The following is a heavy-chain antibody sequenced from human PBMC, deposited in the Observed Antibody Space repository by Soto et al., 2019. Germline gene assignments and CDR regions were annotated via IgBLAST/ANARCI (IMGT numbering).Heavy chain of an antibody. CDR2: ISGSGGST. CDR3: ANVERLRVQSAVLMVYAPRSDYYYGMDV. J-gene: IGHJ6*02. D-gene: IGHD2-8*01. V-gene: IGHV3-23*01. Sequence: GGSLRLSCAASGFTFSSYAMSWVRQAPGKGLEWVSAISGSGGSTYYADSVKGRFTISRDNSKNTLYLQMNSLRAEDTAVYYCANVERLRVQSAVLMVYAPRSDYYYGMDVWGQGTTVTVSS. CDR1: GFTFSSYA.